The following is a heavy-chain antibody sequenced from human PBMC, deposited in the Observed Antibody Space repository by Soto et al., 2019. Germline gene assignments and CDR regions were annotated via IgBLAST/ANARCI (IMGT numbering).Heavy chain of an antibody. CDR2: ISSSGSTI. CDR1: GFTFSDYY. J-gene: IGHJ4*02. Sequence: PGGSLRLSCAASGFTFSDYYMSWIRQAPGKGLEWVSYISSSGSTIYYADSVKGRFTISRDNAKNSLYLQMNSLRAEDTAVYYCARDNWNDITVHFFDYWGQGTLVTVSS. CDR3: ARDNWNDITVHFFDY. D-gene: IGHD1-20*01. V-gene: IGHV3-11*01.